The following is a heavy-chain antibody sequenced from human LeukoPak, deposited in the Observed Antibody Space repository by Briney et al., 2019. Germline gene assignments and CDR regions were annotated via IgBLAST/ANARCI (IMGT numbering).Heavy chain of an antibody. J-gene: IGHJ3*01. CDR3: ARDFLHLGG. D-gene: IGHD3-16*01. V-gene: IGHV3-7*01. Sequence: GGSLRLSCAASGFTFSSYEMNWVRQAPGKGLEWVANIKQDGSEKYYVDSVKGRFTISRDNAKNMLYLQMNSLRAEDTAVYYCARDFLHLGGWGQGTMVTVSS. CDR2: IKQDGSEK. CDR1: GFTFSSYE.